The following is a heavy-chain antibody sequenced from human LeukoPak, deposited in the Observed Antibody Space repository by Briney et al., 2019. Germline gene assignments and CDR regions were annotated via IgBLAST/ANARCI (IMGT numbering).Heavy chain of an antibody. CDR3: ATHCSSTSCYVQGSDAFDI. J-gene: IGHJ3*02. CDR2: IDPSDSYT. D-gene: IGHD2-2*01. Sequence: GEFLRISCKGSGYSFTSYWISWVRQMPGKGLEWMGRIDPSDSYTNYSPSFQGHVTISADKSISTAYLQWSSLKASDTAMYYCATHCSSTSCYVQGSDAFDIWGQGTMVTVSS. V-gene: IGHV5-10-1*01. CDR1: GYSFTSYW.